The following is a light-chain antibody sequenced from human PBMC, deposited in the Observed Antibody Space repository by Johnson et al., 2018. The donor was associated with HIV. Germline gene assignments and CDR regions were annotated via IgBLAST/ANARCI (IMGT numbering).Light chain of an antibody. CDR3: GTWDSSLSADV. Sequence: QSILTQPPSVSEAPGQKVTISCSGSSSNIGNNYVSWYQQLPGTAPKLLIYENNKRPSGIPDRFSGSKSGTSATLGITGLQTGDEADYYCGTWDSSLSADVFGTGTKVTVL. J-gene: IGLJ1*01. CDR2: ENN. V-gene: IGLV1-51*02. CDR1: SSNIGNNY.